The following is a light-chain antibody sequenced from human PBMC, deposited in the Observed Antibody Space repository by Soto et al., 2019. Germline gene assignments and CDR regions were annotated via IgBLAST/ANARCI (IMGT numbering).Light chain of an antibody. CDR2: KAS. CDR3: QQYNDNRT. CDR1: QSISSW. V-gene: IGKV1-5*03. J-gene: IGKJ1*01. Sequence: DIQMTQSPYTLSASVGDRVTITCRASQSISSWLAWYQQKPGQAPKLLIYKASTLQSGVPSRFSGSGSGTEFTLAISSLQPDDSATYYCQQYNDNRTFGQGTKVDIK.